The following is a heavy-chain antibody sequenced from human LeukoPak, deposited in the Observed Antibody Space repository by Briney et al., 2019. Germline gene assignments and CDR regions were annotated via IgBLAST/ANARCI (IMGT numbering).Heavy chain of an antibody. J-gene: IGHJ4*02. D-gene: IGHD3-10*01. CDR1: GYTFTDYN. CDR2: INPNSGGT. V-gene: IGHV1-2*02. CDR3: SVWFGEFAH. Sequence: ASVKVSCEASGYTFTDYNIHWVRQAPGQGLEWVGWINPNSGGTNYAQRFQGMVTMTRDTSISTAYMDLGSLKSDDTATYFCSVWFGEFAHWGQGTLVTVSS.